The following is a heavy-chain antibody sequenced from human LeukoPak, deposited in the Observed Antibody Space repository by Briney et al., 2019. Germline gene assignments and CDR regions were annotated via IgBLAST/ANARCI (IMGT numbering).Heavy chain of an antibody. CDR3: ARDRVLSTYYDFWSGYYSPSSADY. D-gene: IGHD3-3*01. Sequence: GGSLRLSCAASGFTFSSYVMSWVRQAPGKGLEWVSSISNSGGSTYYADSVKSRFTISRDNSKNTLYLQMNSLRAEDTAVYYCARDRVLSTYYDFWSGYYSPSSADYWGQGTLVTVSS. V-gene: IGHV3-23*01. CDR1: GFTFSSYV. CDR2: ISNSGGST. J-gene: IGHJ4*02.